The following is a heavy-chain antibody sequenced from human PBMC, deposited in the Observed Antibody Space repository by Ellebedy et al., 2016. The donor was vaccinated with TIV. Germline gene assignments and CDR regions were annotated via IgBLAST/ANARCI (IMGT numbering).Heavy chain of an antibody. CDR3: AKEGRRKIVMVIET. CDR2: IRGAGGST. J-gene: IGHJ4*02. D-gene: IGHD2-21*01. CDR1: GLTFNNDV. V-gene: IGHV3-23*01. Sequence: PGGSLRLSCAASGLTFNNDVMTWVRQAPGKGLEWGSIIRGAGGSTSYAESVKGRFTISTDTSKKVLYLQMSSLSVEDTAVYYCAKEGRRKIVMVIETWGQGTPVTVSS.